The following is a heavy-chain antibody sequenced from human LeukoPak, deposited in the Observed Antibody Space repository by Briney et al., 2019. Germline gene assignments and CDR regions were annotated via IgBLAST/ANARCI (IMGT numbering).Heavy chain of an antibody. Sequence: GGSLRLSCAASGFTFSSSAMGWVRRAPQKGLEWVSAIPASGPKTYYTGSVRGRFTISRDNSKNTVYLQMQSLRAEDTAVYYCARGSELGATCDYWGQGTLVTVSS. V-gene: IGHV3-23*01. J-gene: IGHJ4*02. D-gene: IGHD1-26*01. CDR3: ARGSELGATCDY. CDR1: GFTFSSSA. CDR2: IPASGPKT.